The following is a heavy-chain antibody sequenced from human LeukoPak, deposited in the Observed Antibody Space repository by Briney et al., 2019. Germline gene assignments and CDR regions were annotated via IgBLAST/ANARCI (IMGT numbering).Heavy chain of an antibody. CDR1: GLTFSSYA. CDR2: ISYDGSNK. CDR3: ARDSTTSHCFDY. Sequence: PGRSLRLSCAASGLTFSSYAMHWVRQAPGKGLEWVAVISYDGSNKYYADSVKGRFTISRDNSKNTLYLQMNSLRAEDTAVYYCARDSTTSHCFDYWGQGTLVTVSS. V-gene: IGHV3-30*04. J-gene: IGHJ4*02. D-gene: IGHD2-2*01.